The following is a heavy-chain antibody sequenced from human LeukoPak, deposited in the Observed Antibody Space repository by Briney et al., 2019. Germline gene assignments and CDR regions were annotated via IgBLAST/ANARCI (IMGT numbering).Heavy chain of an antibody. CDR2: IYHSGST. CDR3: ARARSGKWGFDY. Sequence: SETLSLTCTVSGYSINNGYYWGWIRQPPGKGLEWIGSIYHSGSTYYNPSLRSRVTISVDTSKNQFSLKLSSVTAADTAVYYCARARSGKWGFDYWGQGTLVTVSS. J-gene: IGHJ4*02. V-gene: IGHV4-38-2*02. CDR1: GYSINNGYY. D-gene: IGHD1-26*01.